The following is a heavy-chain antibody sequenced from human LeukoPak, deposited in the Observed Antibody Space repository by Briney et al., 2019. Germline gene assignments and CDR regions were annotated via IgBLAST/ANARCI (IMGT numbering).Heavy chain of an antibody. CDR2: ISGSGGST. CDR1: GFTFSSYA. D-gene: IGHD3-22*01. J-gene: IGHJ4*02. V-gene: IGHV3-23*01. Sequence: GGSLRLSCAASGFTFSSYAMSWVRQAPGKGLEWVSAISGSGGSTYYADSVKGRFTISRDNSKNTLYLQMNSLRAEDTAVYYCAKAPITMIVVVITSFDYWGQGTLVTVYS. CDR3: AKAPITMIVVVITSFDY.